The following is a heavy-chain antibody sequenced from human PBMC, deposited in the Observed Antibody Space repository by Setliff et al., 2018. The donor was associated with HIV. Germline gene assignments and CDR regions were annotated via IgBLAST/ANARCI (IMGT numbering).Heavy chain of an antibody. CDR1: GGSITGYY. CDR2: SGDT. J-gene: IGHJ4*02. V-gene: IGHV4-4*07. Sequence: SETLSLTCSVSGGSITGYYWSWIRQPAGKDMEWIGRSGDTIYNPSFKSRATFAVDTARSQFSRNLRTVTAADTAVYYCARDLGSGHFDYWGQGTLVTVSS. CDR3: ARDLGSGHFDY.